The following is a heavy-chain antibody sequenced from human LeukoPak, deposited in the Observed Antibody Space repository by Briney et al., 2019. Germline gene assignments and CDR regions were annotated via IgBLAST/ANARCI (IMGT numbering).Heavy chain of an antibody. V-gene: IGHV3-48*03. CDR3: ARDLSGVTGYTYGRGIDY. D-gene: IGHD5-18*01. Sequence: PGGSLRLSCAASGFTFSSYELNWVRQAPGKGLEWVSYISDTGSTIYYADSVEGRFTISRDNAKNSLYLQMNSLRAEDTAVYYCARDLSGVTGYTYGRGIDYWGQGTLVTVSS. CDR1: GFTFSSYE. CDR2: ISDTGSTI. J-gene: IGHJ4*02.